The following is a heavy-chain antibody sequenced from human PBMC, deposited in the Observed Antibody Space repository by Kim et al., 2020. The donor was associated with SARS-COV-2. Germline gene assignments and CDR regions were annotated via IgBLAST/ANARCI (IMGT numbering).Heavy chain of an antibody. CDR3: ARSLYYYDSSGYRD. Sequence: GGSLRLSCAASGFTFSDHYMDWVRQAPGKGLEWVGRTRNKANSYTTEYAASVKGRFTISRDDSKNSLYLQMNSLKTEDTAVYYCARSLYYYDSSGYRDWGQGTLVTVSS. CDR2: TRNKANSYTT. D-gene: IGHD3-22*01. CDR1: GFTFSDHY. V-gene: IGHV3-72*01. J-gene: IGHJ4*02.